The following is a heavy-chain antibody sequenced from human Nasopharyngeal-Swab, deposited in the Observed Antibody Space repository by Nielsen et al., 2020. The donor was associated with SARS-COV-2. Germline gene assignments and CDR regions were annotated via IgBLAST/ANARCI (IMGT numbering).Heavy chain of an antibody. CDR3: AKDFYYDSSGPPSVQH. D-gene: IGHD3-22*01. V-gene: IGHV3-9*01. Sequence: GGSLRLSCAASGFTFDDYATHWVRQAPGKGLEWVSGISWNSGSIGYADSVKGRFTISRDNAKNSLYLQMNSLRAEDTALYYCAKDFYYDSSGPPSVQHWGQGTLVTVSS. CDR2: ISWNSGSI. CDR1: GFTFDDYA. J-gene: IGHJ1*01.